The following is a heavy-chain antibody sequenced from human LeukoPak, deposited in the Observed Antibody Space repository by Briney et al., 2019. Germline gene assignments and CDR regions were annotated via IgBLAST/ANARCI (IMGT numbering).Heavy chain of an antibody. CDR1: GDSISSSSDY. CDR2: IFYNGNT. D-gene: IGHD6-13*01. CDR3: ARLVAAAVDY. J-gene: IGHJ4*02. Sequence: SETLSHTCTVSGDSISSSSDYWGWIRQPPGKGLEWIGSIFYNGNTYYNPSLKSRVTISVDTSKNQFSLKLSSVTAADTALYYCARLVAAAVDYWGQGILVTVSS. V-gene: IGHV4-39*01.